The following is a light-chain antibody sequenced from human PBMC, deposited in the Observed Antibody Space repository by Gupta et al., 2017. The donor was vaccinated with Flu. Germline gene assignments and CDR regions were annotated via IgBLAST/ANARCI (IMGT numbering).Light chain of an antibody. Sequence: IPMTPSPSSLYASVGYRVTITCRASQTMSSYVTWYKQKPGKAPKLLIYAASNWQSGVPSRFSGSGFGKHFTLTISSRQPEDFAAYYCQQNDSCHTCTVGQGTKLDIK. J-gene: IGKJ2*02. CDR1: QTMSSY. CDR2: AAS. CDR3: QQNDSCHTCT. V-gene: IGKV1-39*01.